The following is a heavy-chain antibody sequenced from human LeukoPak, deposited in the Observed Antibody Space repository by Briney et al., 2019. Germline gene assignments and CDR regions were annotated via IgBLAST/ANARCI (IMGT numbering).Heavy chain of an antibody. CDR2: KYYRSKWFN. V-gene: IGHV6-1*01. D-gene: IGHD2-21*01. Sequence: SQTLSLTCAISGDTFSNNIAAWDWIRQSPSRGLEWLGRKYYRSKWFNDYAVSVKSRVTINPDTSKSQFSLQLNSVTPEDTALYYCVRDIGGDFDIWGQGAMVTVPS. J-gene: IGHJ3*02. CDR3: VRDIGGDFDI. CDR1: GDTFSNNIAA.